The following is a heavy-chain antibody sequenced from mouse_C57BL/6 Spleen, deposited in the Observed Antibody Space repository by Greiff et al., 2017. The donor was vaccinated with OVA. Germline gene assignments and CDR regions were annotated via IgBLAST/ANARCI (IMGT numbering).Heavy chain of an antibody. V-gene: IGHV5-4*01. CDR2: ISDGGSYT. CDR1: GFTFSSYA. J-gene: IGHJ4*01. CDR3: ARDVGYYGSLYYAMDD. Sequence: EVHLVESGGGLVKPGGSLKLSCAASGFTFSSYAMSWVRQTPEKRLEWVATISDGGSYTYYPDNVKGRFTISRDNAKNNLYLQMSHLKSEDTAMYYCARDVGYYGSLYYAMDDWGQGTSVTVSS. D-gene: IGHD1-1*01.